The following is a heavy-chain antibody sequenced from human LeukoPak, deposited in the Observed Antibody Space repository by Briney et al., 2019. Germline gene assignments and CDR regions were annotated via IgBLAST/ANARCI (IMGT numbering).Heavy chain of an antibody. CDR2: IYYSGST. CDR3: ARGYRGARYYFDY. Sequence: PSETLSLTCTVSGGSISSGGYYWSWIRQHPGKGLEGIGYIYYSGSTYYNPSPKSRVTISVDTSKNQFSLKLSSVTAADTAVYYCARGYRGARYYFDYWGQGTLVTVSS. J-gene: IGHJ4*02. D-gene: IGHD3-10*01. V-gene: IGHV4-31*03. CDR1: GGSISSGGYY.